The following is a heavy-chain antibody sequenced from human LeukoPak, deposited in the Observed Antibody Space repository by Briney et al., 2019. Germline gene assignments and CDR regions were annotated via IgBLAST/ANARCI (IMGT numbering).Heavy chain of an antibody. CDR3: AARNYDFWSGYSSNDY. CDR1: GFTFSSYS. V-gene: IGHV3-21*01. J-gene: IGHJ4*02. D-gene: IGHD3-3*01. Sequence: GGSLRLSCAASGFTFSSYSMHWVRQAPGKGLEWVSSISSSSSYIYYADSVKGRFTISRDNAKNSLYLQMNSLRAEDTAVYYCAARNYDFWSGYSSNDYWGQGTLVTVSS. CDR2: ISSSSSYI.